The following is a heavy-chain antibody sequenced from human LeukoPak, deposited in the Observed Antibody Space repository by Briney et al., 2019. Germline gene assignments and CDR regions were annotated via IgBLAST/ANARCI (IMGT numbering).Heavy chain of an antibody. V-gene: IGHV4-59*01. Sequence: SETLSLTCTVSGGSISSCYWSWIRQPPGKGLEWIGYIYYSGSTNYNPSLKSRVTISVDTSKNQFSLKLSSVTAADTAVYYCARDSLSWATGHWFDPWGQGTLVTVSS. CDR3: ARDSLSWATGHWFDP. CDR2: IYYSGST. D-gene: IGHD5-12*01. J-gene: IGHJ5*02. CDR1: GGSISSCY.